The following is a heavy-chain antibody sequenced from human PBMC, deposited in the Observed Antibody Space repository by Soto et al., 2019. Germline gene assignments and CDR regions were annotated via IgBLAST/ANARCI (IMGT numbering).Heavy chain of an antibody. Sequence: PSETLSLTCTVSGGSISSYYWSWIRQPPGKGLEWIGEINHSGSTNYNPSLKSRVTISVDTSKNQFSLKLSSVTAADTAVYYCARGQDIVVVVAATRRWFDPWGQGTLVTVSS. J-gene: IGHJ5*02. V-gene: IGHV4-34*01. D-gene: IGHD2-15*01. CDR3: ARGQDIVVVVAATRRWFDP. CDR2: INHSGST. CDR1: GGSISSYY.